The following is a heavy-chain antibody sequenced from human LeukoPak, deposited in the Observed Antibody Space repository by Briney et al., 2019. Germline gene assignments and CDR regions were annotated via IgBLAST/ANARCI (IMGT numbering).Heavy chain of an antibody. V-gene: IGHV3-74*01. J-gene: IGHJ4*02. CDR2: INIDGSST. D-gene: IGHD6-13*01. CDR3: ARAIAAAGTSFLDY. CDR1: GFTFSNFW. Sequence: GGSLRLSCAASGFTFSNFWMHWVRQTPGKGLVWVSSINIDGSSTNYADSVKGRFTISRDNAKNTLYLQMSGLRAEDTAVYYCARAIAAAGTSFLDYWGQGTLVTVSS.